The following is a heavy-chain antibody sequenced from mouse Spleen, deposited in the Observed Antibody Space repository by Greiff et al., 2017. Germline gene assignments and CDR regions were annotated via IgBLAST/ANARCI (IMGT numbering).Heavy chain of an antibody. J-gene: IGHJ3*01. CDR1: GYAFTNYL. CDR2: INPGSGGT. D-gene: IGHD4-1*01. CDR3: ARWDVEAY. V-gene: IGHV1-54*01. Sequence: VQLQQSGAELVRPGTSVKLSCKASGYAFTNYLIEWVKQRPGQGLEWIGVINPGSGGTNYNEKFKGKATLTADKSSSTAYMQLSSLTSEDSAVYFCARWDVEAYWGQGTLVTVSA.